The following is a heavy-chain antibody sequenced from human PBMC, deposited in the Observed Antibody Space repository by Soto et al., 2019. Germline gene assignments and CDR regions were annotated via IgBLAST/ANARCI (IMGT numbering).Heavy chain of an antibody. D-gene: IGHD3-22*01. J-gene: IGHJ4*02. CDR2: ISWDGGST. CDR1: GFTFDDYT. CDR3: AKDNYDSSGYYRFDY. V-gene: IGHV3-43*01. Sequence: GGSLRLSCAASGFTFDDYTMHWVRQAPGKGLEWVSLISWDGGSTYHADSVKGRFTISRDNSKNSLYLQMNSLRTEDTALYYCAKDNYDSSGYYRFDYWGQGTLVTVSS.